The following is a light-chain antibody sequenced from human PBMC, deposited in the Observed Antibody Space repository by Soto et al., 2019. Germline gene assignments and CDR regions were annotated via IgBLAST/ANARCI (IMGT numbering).Light chain of an antibody. V-gene: IGKV1-8*01. Sequence: AIRMTQSPSSLSASTGDRVTITCRASQGISSYLAWYQQKPGKAPKLLIYAASTLQSGVPSRFSGSGSGTDFTLTISCLQSEDFATYYCQQVNNYPVTFGGGTKVDIK. CDR1: QGISSY. J-gene: IGKJ4*01. CDR2: AAS. CDR3: QQVNNYPVT.